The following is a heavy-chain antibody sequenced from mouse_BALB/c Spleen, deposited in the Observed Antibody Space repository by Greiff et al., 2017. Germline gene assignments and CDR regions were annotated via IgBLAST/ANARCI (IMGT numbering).Heavy chain of an antibody. CDR2: IWGDGST. J-gene: IGHJ4*01. CDR1: GFSLTGYG. Sequence: VQLKESGPGLVAPSQSLSITCTVSGFSLTGYGVNWVRQPPGKGLEWLGMIWGDGSTDYNSALKSRLSISKDNSKSQVFLKMNSLQTDDTARYYCARVGSYGYDQGYYYAMDYWGQGTSVTVSS. CDR3: ARVGSYGYDQGYYYAMDY. V-gene: IGHV2-6-7*01. D-gene: IGHD2-2*01.